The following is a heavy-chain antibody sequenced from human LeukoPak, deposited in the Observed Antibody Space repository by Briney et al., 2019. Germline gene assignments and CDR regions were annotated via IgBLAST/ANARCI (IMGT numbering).Heavy chain of an antibody. Sequence: ASVKVSCKASGYTFSGYYMHWVRQAPGQGLEWMGWISAYNGNTNYAQKLQGRVTMTTDTSTSTAYMELRSLRSDDTAVYYCARAGEREDAFDIWGQGTMVTVSS. CDR1: GYTFSGYY. V-gene: IGHV1-18*04. CDR3: ARAGEREDAFDI. CDR2: ISAYNGNT. D-gene: IGHD1-26*01. J-gene: IGHJ3*02.